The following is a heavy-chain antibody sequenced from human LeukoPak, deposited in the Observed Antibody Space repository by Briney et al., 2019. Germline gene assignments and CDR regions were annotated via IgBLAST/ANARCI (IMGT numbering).Heavy chain of an antibody. Sequence: ASVKVSCKASGYTVTNYGISWVRQAPGQGLEWMGWISTYNGNTNYAREFQGRVTMTTDTSTSTAYMELRSLRSDDTAVYYCARDDCTSASCYLAYWGQGTLVTVSS. J-gene: IGHJ4*02. V-gene: IGHV1-18*01. D-gene: IGHD2-2*01. CDR1: GYTVTNYG. CDR3: ARDDCTSASCYLAY. CDR2: ISTYNGNT.